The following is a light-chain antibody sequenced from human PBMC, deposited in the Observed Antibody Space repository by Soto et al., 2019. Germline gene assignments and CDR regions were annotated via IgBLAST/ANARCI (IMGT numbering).Light chain of an antibody. V-gene: IGLV4-69*01. Sequence: QPVLTQSPSASASLGASVKLTCTLSSGHSSYAIAWHQQQPEKGPRYLMKLNSDGRHSKGDGIPDRFSGSSSGTERYLTISSLQSEDEADYYCQTWGTGILVFGAGTQLTVL. J-gene: IGLJ2*01. CDR3: QTWGTGILV. CDR2: LNSDGRH. CDR1: SGHSSYA.